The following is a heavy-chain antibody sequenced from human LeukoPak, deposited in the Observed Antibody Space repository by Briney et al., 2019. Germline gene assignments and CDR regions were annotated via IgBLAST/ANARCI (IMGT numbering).Heavy chain of an antibody. D-gene: IGHD6-13*01. CDR2: IIPIFGIA. Sequence: SVKVSCKASGGTFSSYAISWVRQAPGQGLEWXXXIIPIFGIANYAQKFQGRVTITADKSTSTAYMELSSLRSEDTAVYYCARSLQQQLGSFDYWGQGTLVTVSS. J-gene: IGHJ4*02. CDR3: ARSLQQQLGSFDY. V-gene: IGHV1-69*10. CDR1: GGTFSSYA.